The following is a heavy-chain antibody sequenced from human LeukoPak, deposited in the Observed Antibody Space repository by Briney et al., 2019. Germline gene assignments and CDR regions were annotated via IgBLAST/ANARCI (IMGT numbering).Heavy chain of an antibody. D-gene: IGHD4-17*01. CDR1: GGSISSYY. CDR3: ARLSTVTTSFDY. CDR2: IYTSGTT. J-gene: IGHJ4*02. V-gene: IGHV4-4*07. Sequence: PSETLSLTCTVSGGSISSYYWSWIRQPAGKGLEWIGRIYTSGTTHYNPSLKSRVTMSVDTSKNQFSLKLSSVTAADTTVYYCARLSTVTTSFDYWDQGTLVTVSS.